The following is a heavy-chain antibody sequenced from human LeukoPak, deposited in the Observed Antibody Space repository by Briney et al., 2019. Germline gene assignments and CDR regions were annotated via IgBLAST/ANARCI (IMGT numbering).Heavy chain of an antibody. Sequence: SETLSLTCTVSGGSFNSYYWSWIRQPPGQGLEWIGYIYYSGSARYNPSLKSRVTMSVDTSKNQFSLKLSSVTAADTAVYYCAREGYYYDSSGYYYFNLPFDYWGQGTLVTVSS. V-gene: IGHV4-59*12. D-gene: IGHD3-22*01. CDR3: AREGYYYDSSGYYYFNLPFDY. CDR2: IYYSGSA. CDR1: GGSFNSYY. J-gene: IGHJ4*02.